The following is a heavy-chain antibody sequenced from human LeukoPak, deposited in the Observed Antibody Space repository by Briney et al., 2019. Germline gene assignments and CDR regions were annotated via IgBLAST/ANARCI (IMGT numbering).Heavy chain of an antibody. Sequence: PSETLSLTCAVYGGSFSGYYWSGIRQPPGKGLEWIGEINHSGSTNYNPSLKSRVTISVDTSKNQFSLKLSSVTAADTAVYYCARADDYGSGSYGGYYYYYMDVWGKGTTVTVSS. CDR2: INHSGST. J-gene: IGHJ6*03. CDR3: ARADDYGSGSYGGYYYYYMDV. V-gene: IGHV4-34*01. CDR1: GGSFSGYY. D-gene: IGHD3-10*01.